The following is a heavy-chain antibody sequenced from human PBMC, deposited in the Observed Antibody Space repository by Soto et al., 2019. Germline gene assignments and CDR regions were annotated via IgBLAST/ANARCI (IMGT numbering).Heavy chain of an antibody. Sequence: HPGGSLRLSCAASGFTFSSYWMSWVRQAPGKGLEWVANIKQDGSEKYYVDSVKGRFTISRDNAKNSLYLQMNSLRAEDTAVYYCARDFNYYYDSSGSPLGAFDIWGQGTMVTVSS. CDR1: GFTFSSYW. D-gene: IGHD3-22*01. V-gene: IGHV3-7*03. CDR3: ARDFNYYYDSSGSPLGAFDI. J-gene: IGHJ3*02. CDR2: IKQDGSEK.